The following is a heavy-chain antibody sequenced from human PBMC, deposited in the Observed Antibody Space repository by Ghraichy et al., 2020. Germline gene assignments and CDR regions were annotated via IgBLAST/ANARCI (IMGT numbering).Heavy chain of an antibody. J-gene: IGHJ6*02. V-gene: IGHV4-34*01. CDR2: INHSGST. CDR3: ARGVGNWNYRPGRGYYYYGMDV. Sequence: SETLSLTCAVYGGSFSGYYWSWIRQPPGKGLEWIGEINHSGSTNYNPSLKSRVTISVDTSKNQFSLKLSSVTAADTAVYYCARGVGNWNYRPGRGYYYYGMDVWGQGTTVTVSS. D-gene: IGHD1-7*01. CDR1: GGSFSGYY.